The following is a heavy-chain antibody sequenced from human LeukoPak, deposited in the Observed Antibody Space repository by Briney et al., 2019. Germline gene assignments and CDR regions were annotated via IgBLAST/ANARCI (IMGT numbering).Heavy chain of an antibody. CDR2: IYHSGST. Sequence: PSETLSLTCTVSGYSISSGYYWGWIRQPPGKGLEWIGSIYHSGSTYYNPSLKSRVTISVDTSKNQFSLKLSSVTAADTAVYYCARDQSPYSGYRFDYWGQGTLVTVSS. J-gene: IGHJ4*02. CDR1: GYSISSGYY. CDR3: ARDQSPYSGYRFDY. D-gene: IGHD5-12*01. V-gene: IGHV4-38-2*02.